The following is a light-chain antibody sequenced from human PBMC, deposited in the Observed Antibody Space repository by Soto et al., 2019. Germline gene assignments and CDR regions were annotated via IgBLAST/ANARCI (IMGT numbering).Light chain of an antibody. V-gene: IGKV1-12*01. CDR3: QQADIFPLT. J-gene: IGKJ4*01. CDR2: AAS. Sequence: DIQMTQSPSSVSASVGDRVVITCRASQDISNYLAWYQQKPGDAPELLIYAASRLKRGVPSRFSGSGSGTDFTLITDSLQPEDFATYYCQQADIFPLTFGGGPKVEI. CDR1: QDISNY.